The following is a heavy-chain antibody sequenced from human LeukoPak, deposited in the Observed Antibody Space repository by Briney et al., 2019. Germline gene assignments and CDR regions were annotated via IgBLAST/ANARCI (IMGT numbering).Heavy chain of an antibody. CDR1: GGSISSSSYY. V-gene: IGHV4-39*07. CDR2: IYYSGST. D-gene: IGHD1-26*01. Sequence: SETLSLTCTVSGGSISSSSYYWGWIRQPPGKGLEWIGSIYYSGSTYYNPSLKSRVTISVDTSKNQFSLKLSSVTAADTAVYYCARVPPGWELGVYFDYWGQGTLVTVSS. CDR3: ARVPPGWELGVYFDY. J-gene: IGHJ4*02.